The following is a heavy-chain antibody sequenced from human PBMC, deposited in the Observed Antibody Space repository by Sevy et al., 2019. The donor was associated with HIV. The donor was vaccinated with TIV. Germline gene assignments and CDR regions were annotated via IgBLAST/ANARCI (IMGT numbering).Heavy chain of an antibody. CDR1: GFAFSTHS. CDR3: ARDGGYSIKWYPLY. V-gene: IGHV3-30-3*01. CDR2: ISNEGTKT. D-gene: IGHD1-26*01. J-gene: IGHJ4*01. Sequence: GGSLRLSCAASGFAFSTHSMHWVRQAPGKGLEWVAVISNEGTKTFYAASVEGRFTISSDNSKNMLSLQINSLKPEDTAVYYCARDGGYSIKWYPLYWGQGTLVTVSS.